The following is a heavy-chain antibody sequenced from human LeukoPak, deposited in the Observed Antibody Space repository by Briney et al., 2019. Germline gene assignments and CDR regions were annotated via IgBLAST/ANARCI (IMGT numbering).Heavy chain of an antibody. V-gene: IGHV3-23*01. CDR1: GINVSTNY. Sequence: GGSLRLSCAASGINVSTNYMTWIRQAPGKGLEWVSSISGSGGTTYYADSVKGRFTISRDNSKNTLYLQMNSLRAEDTAVYYCARREYSHGYDYWGQGTLVTVSS. J-gene: IGHJ4*02. CDR3: ARREYSHGYDY. CDR2: ISGSGGTT. D-gene: IGHD5-18*01.